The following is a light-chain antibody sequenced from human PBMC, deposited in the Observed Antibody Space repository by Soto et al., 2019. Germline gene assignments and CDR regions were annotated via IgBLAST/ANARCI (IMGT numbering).Light chain of an antibody. V-gene: IGKV3-20*01. CDR2: GAS. J-gene: IGKJ3*01. CDR3: QQYGSSPRFT. Sequence: EIVLTQSPGTLSLSPGERATLSCRASQSVSSSYLAWYQQTPGQAPRLLIYGASSRATGIPDRFSGRGSGTDFTHTISRPEPEEFAVYYCQQYGSSPRFTFGPGTKGDI. CDR1: QSVSSSY.